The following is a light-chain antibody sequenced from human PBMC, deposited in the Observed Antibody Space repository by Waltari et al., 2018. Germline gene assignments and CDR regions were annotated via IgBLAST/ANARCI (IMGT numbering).Light chain of an antibody. V-gene: IGKV2-28*01. CDR1: QSLLYSSGYNY. CDR3: MQTLQTPLT. Sequence: DIVMTQSPLFLPVTPGEPASISCRSSQSLLYSSGYNYLDWYLQKPGQSPHLLIYLASLRASGVPDRFNGSGSGTDFTLKISRVEAEDVGVYYCMQTLQTPLTFGGGTRVEI. J-gene: IGKJ4*01. CDR2: LAS.